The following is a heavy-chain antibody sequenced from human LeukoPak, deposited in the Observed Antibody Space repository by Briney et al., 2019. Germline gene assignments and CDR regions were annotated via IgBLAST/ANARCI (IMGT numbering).Heavy chain of an antibody. CDR1: GGSISSYY. CDR2: IYTSGST. V-gene: IGHV4-4*09. CDR3: ARGGRSGYYFDY. D-gene: IGHD3-16*01. J-gene: IGHJ4*02. Sequence: SETLSLTCTVSGGSISSYYWSWIRQPPGKGLEWIGYIYTSGSTNYNPSLKSRVTISVDRSKNQFSLKLSSVTAADTAVYYCARGGRSGYYFDYWGQGTLVTVSS.